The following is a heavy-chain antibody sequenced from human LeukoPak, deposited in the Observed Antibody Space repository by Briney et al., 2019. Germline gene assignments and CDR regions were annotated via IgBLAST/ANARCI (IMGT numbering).Heavy chain of an antibody. CDR1: GDTVSSKSTA. V-gene: IGHV6-1*01. CDR3: AKDPLTGDRFDY. Sequence: SQTLSLTCAISGDTVSSKSTAWNWLRQSPSRGLELLGRTYYRSRWYNDYTVSVKSRITINSDTSKNQFSLQLNSVTPEDKAMYYCAKDPLTGDRFDYWGQGTLVTVSS. CDR2: TYYRSRWYN. J-gene: IGHJ4*02. D-gene: IGHD7-27*01.